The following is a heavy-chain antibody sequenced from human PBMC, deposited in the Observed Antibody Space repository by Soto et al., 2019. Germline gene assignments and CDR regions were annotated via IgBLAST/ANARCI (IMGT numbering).Heavy chain of an antibody. Sequence: GASVEVSCKASGYTFTSYYMHWVRQAPGQGLEWMGIINPSGGSTSYAQKFQGRVTMTRDTSTSTVYMELSSLRSEDTAVYYCARGFPEYSSGWSYTDYWGQGTLVTVSS. CDR1: GYTFTSYY. J-gene: IGHJ4*02. V-gene: IGHV1-46*01. CDR3: ARGFPEYSSGWSYTDY. CDR2: INPSGGST. D-gene: IGHD6-19*01.